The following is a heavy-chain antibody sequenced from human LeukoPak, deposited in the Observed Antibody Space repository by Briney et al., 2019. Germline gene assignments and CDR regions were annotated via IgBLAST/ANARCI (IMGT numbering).Heavy chain of an antibody. D-gene: IGHD1-26*01. CDR3: AKGSSLRLGPTVEYYFDN. CDR1: GFTFSNFA. J-gene: IGHJ4*02. V-gene: IGHV3-23*01. CDR2: IIASGDST. Sequence: PGGSLRLSCEASGFTFSNFAMNWVRQAPGKGLEWVSAIIASGDSTHYADSVKGRLTVSRDNSKNTLYLQISSLTAEDTAVYYCAKGSSLRLGPTVEYYFDNWGQGTRVTVSS.